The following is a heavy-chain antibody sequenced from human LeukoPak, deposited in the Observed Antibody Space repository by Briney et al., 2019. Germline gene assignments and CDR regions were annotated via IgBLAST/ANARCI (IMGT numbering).Heavy chain of an antibody. CDR2: ISGSGGST. D-gene: IGHD5-18*01. CDR1: GFTFSSYA. J-gene: IGHJ6*03. CDR3: AKSGYSYGYKPPGYYYYYMDV. V-gene: IGHV3-23*01. Sequence: PGGSLRLSCAASGFTFSSYAMSWVRQAPGKGLEWVSAISGSGGSTYYADSVKGRFTISRDNSKNTLYLQMNSLRAEDTAVYYCAKSGYSYGYKPPGYYYYYMDVWGKGTTVTVSS.